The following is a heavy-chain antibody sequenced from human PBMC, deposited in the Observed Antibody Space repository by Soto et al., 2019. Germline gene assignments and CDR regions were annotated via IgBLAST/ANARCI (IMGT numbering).Heavy chain of an antibody. D-gene: IGHD2-8*02. Sequence: QVQLVESGGGVVQPGRSLRLPCAVSGFTVSTYGMHLVRQAPGKGLEWVAVISRDGGTKYYADSVKGRFTISRDNSKNTLFLKMNSLRGDDMAVYYCTGEVASGYWGQGTLVTVSA. CDR2: ISRDGGTK. CDR3: TGEVASGY. CDR1: GFTVSTYG. V-gene: IGHV3-30*03. J-gene: IGHJ4*02.